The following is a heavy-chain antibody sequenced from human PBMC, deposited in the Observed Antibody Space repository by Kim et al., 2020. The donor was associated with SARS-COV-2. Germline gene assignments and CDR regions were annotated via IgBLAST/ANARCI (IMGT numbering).Heavy chain of an antibody. CDR1: GFTFSSYA. CDR3: ARGVGWFDY. V-gene: IGHV3-30*04. CDR2: ISYDGSNK. J-gene: IGHJ4*02. Sequence: GGSLRLSCAASGFTFSSYAMHWVRQAPGKGLEWVAVISYDGSNKYYADSVKGRFTISRDNSKNTLYLQMNSLRAEDTAVYYCARGVGWFDYWGQGTLVTVSS.